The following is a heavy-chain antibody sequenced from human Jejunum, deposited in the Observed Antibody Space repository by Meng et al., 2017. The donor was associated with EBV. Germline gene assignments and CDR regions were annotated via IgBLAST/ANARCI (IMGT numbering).Heavy chain of an antibody. J-gene: IGHJ4*02. D-gene: IGHD2-21*02. CDR2: ISYTGRD. CDR3: ARGKVTFDY. V-gene: IGHV4-59*01. Sequence: QLQLQESGPGLVKPSEPLSLTCAVSGGPLTDNHWTWIRQPPGKGLEWIGYISYTGRDNYNPSLKSRVTISIDTSRNQFSLRLTSVTAADTAVYYCARGKVTFDYWGQGTLVTVSS. CDR1: GGPLTDNH.